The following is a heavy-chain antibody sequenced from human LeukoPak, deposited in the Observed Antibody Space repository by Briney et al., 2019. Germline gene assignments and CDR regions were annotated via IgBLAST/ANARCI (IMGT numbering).Heavy chain of an antibody. V-gene: IGHV3-66*04. CDR2: IYSGGST. D-gene: IGHD5/OR15-5a*01. CDR3: ARQKYLRGPDVEYFDY. J-gene: IGHJ4*02. Sequence: GGSLRLSCAASGFTVSSNYMSWVRQAPGRGLEWVSVIYSGGSTYYADSVRGRFTISRDTSKKTLYLQMNSLRTEDTAVYYCARQKYLRGPDVEYFDYWGQGTLVTVSS. CDR1: GFTVSSNY.